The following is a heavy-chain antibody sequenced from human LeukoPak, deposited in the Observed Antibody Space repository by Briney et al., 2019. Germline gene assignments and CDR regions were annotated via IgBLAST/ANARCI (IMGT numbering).Heavy chain of an antibody. Sequence: ASVKVSCKASGGTFSGHTFSWVRQAPGQGLEWMGIINPSGGSTSYAQKFQGRVTMTRDTSTSTVYMELSSLRSEDTAVYYCARDRSPPNWLEPPRVLDYWGQGTLVTVSS. D-gene: IGHD1-1*01. V-gene: IGHV1-46*01. J-gene: IGHJ4*02. CDR1: GGTFSGHT. CDR2: INPSGGST. CDR3: ARDRSPPNWLEPPRVLDY.